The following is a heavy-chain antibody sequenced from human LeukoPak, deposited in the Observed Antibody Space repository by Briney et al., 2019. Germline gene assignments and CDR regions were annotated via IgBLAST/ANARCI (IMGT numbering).Heavy chain of an antibody. J-gene: IGHJ4*02. Sequence: ASVTVSCKASGYTFTGYYMHWVRQAPGQGVEWMGWINPNSGDTKYAQKFQGRVTMTRDTSISTAYMELSRLRSDDTAVYYRATQRGSYLWGTDFDYWGQGTLVTVSS. CDR1: GYTFTGYY. D-gene: IGHD3-16*01. V-gene: IGHV1-2*02. CDR2: INPNSGDT. CDR3: ATQRGSYLWGTDFDY.